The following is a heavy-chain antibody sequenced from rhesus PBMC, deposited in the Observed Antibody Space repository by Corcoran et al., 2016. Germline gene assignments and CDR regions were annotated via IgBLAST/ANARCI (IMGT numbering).Heavy chain of an antibody. CDR2: NYGNSAST. V-gene: IGHV4S9*01. Sequence: QVQLQESGPGLVTPSETLSLTCAVSGGSISDSSYWNWICHPPGKGLEWIGNNYGNSASTYYNPSLKSRVTISKDTSKNQFFLKLSSVTAADTAVYYCAAVVVTYDYWGQGVLVTVSS. D-gene: IGHD3-16*01. CDR3: AAVVVTYDY. J-gene: IGHJ4*01. CDR1: GGSISDSSY.